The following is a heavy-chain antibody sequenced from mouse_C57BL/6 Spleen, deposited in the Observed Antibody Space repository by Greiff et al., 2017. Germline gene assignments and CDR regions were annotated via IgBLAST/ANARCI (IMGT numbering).Heavy chain of an antibody. V-gene: IGHV1-82*01. J-gene: IGHJ2*01. CDR2: IYPGDGDT. CDR1: GYAFSSSW. Sequence: QVQLLQSGPELVKPGASVKISCKASGYAFSSSWMNWVQQRPGTGLEWIGRIYPGDGDTNYNGKFKGQATLSADKSTSTAYIQISSLTSGDSAVYFCAREPDYWGQGTTLTVSS. CDR3: AREPDY.